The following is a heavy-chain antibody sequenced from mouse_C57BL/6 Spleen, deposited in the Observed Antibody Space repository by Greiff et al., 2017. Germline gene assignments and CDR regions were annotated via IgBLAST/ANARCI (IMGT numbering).Heavy chain of an antibody. D-gene: IGHD1-1*01. Sequence: EVMLVESGGGLVKPGGSLKLSCAASGFTFSDYGMHWVSQAPEKGLEWVAYIRSGSSTIYYADTVKGRFTMSRDNAKNTLFLQMTSLRSEDTALYYCARSITTVVFSPYYFDYWGQGTTLTVSS. V-gene: IGHV5-17*01. CDR2: IRSGSSTI. CDR3: ARSITTVVFSPYYFDY. J-gene: IGHJ2*01. CDR1: GFTFSDYG.